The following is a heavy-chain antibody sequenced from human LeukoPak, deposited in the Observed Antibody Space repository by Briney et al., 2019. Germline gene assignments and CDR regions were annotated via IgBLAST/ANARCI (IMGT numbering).Heavy chain of an antibody. V-gene: IGHV5-51*01. CDR3: ARRVPYSDYLYYFDY. J-gene: IGHJ4*02. CDR1: GYSFTSYW. CDR2: IYPGDSDT. Sequence: GESLKISCKGSGYSFTSYWIGWVRQMPGKGLAWMGIIYPGDSDTRYSPSFQGQVTISADKSISTAYLQWSSLKASDTAMYYCARRVPYSDYLYYFDYWGQGTLVTVSS. D-gene: IGHD4-11*01.